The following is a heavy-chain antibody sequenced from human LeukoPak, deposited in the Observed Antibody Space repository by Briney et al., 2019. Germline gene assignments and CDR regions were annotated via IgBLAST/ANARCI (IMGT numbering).Heavy chain of an antibody. J-gene: IGHJ6*02. CDR1: GFTFSSYA. D-gene: IGHD7-27*01. CDR3: AWNGDSRGYYYYGMDV. V-gene: IGHV3-30-3*01. Sequence: PGGSLRLSCAASGFTFSSYAMHWVRQAPGKGLEWVAVISYDGSNKYYADSVKGRFTISRDNSKNTLYLQMNSLRAEDTAVYYCAWNGDSRGYYYYGMDVWGQGTTVTVSS. CDR2: ISYDGSNK.